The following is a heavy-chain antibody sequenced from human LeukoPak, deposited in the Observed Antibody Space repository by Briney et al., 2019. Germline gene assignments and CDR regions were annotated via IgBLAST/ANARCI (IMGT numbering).Heavy chain of an antibody. CDR3: ARARRFGRSGSYYTH. CDR2: MSPNSGNT. J-gene: IGHJ4*02. D-gene: IGHD3-10*01. Sequence: ASVKVSCKASGYTFTSYDINWVRQATGQGLEWMGWMSPNSGNTGYAQKFQGRVTMTRNTSISTAYMELSSLRSEDTAVYYCARARRFGRSGSYYTHWGQGTLVTVSS. V-gene: IGHV1-8*01. CDR1: GYTFTSYD.